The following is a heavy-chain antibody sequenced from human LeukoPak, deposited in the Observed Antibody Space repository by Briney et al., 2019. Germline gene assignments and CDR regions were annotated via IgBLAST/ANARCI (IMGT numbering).Heavy chain of an antibody. V-gene: IGHV3-21*01. D-gene: IGHD3-22*01. Sequence: GGSLRLSCAASGFTFSTYSMNWVRQAPGKGLEWVSSISSSGSYIYYADSVRGRFTISRDNAKHSLYLQMNSLRAEDTAVYYCARDQWDDSSGYLPDLFDYWGQGTLVTVSS. CDR1: GFTFSTYS. J-gene: IGHJ4*02. CDR2: ISSSGSYI. CDR3: ARDQWDDSSGYLPDLFDY.